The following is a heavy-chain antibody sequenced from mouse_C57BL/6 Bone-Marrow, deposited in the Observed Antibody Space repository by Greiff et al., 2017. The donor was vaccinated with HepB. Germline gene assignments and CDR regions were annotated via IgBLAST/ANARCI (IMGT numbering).Heavy chain of an antibody. Sequence: EVKLMESGGGLVQSGRSLRLSCATSGFTFSDFYMEWVRQAPGKGLEWIAASRNKANDYTTEYSASVKGRFIVARDTSQSILYLQMNALRAEDTAIYYCARDAGVGESYEWYFDVWGTGTTVTVSS. V-gene: IGHV7-1*01. CDR3: ARDAGVGESYEWYFDV. CDR2: SRNKANDYTT. J-gene: IGHJ1*03. D-gene: IGHD3-3*01. CDR1: GFTFSDFY.